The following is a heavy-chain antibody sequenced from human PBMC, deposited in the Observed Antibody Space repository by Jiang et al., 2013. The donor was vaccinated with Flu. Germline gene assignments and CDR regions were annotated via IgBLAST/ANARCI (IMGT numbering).Heavy chain of an antibody. Sequence: SGAEVKKPGASVKVSCKASGYTFTSYGISWVRQAPGQGLEWMGWISAYNGNTNYAQKLQGRVTMTTDTSTSTAYMELRSLRSDDTAVYYCARDLERFGDSLWFDPWGQGTLVTVSS. V-gene: IGHV1-18*04. CDR3: ARDLERFGDSLWFDP. J-gene: IGHJ5*02. CDR1: GYTFTSYG. CDR2: ISAYNGNT. D-gene: IGHD3-10*01.